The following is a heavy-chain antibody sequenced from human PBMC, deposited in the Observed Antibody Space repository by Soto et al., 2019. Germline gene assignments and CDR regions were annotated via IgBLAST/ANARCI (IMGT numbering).Heavy chain of an antibody. D-gene: IGHD3-3*01. CDR3: ARGDFWSGYYYYYYMDV. J-gene: IGHJ6*03. CDR1: GYTFTSYG. V-gene: IGHV1-69*04. Sequence: SVKVSCKASGYTFTSYGISWVRQAPGQGLEWMGRIIPILGIANYAQKFQGRVTITADKSTSTAYMELSSLRSEDTAVYYCARGDFWSGYYYYYYMDVWGKGTTVTVSS. CDR2: IIPILGIA.